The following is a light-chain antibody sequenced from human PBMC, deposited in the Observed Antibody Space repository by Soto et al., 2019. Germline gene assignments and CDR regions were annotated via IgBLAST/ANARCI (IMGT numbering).Light chain of an antibody. CDR2: AAS. J-gene: IGKJ3*01. CDR3: QQYGSSPD. Sequence: DIQMTQSPSSLSASVGDRVTITCRASQGISNYLAWYQQKPGKVPKLLIYAASTLQSGVPSRFSGSGSGTEFTLTISRLEPEDFAVYYCQQYGSSPDFGPGTKVDI. CDR1: QGISNY. V-gene: IGKV1-27*01.